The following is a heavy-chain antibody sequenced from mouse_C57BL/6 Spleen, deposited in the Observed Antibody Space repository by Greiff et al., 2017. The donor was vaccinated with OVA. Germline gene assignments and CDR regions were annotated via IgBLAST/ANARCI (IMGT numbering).Heavy chain of an antibody. Sequence: EVKLMESEGGLVQPGSSMKLSCTASGFTFSDYYMAWVRQVPEKGLEWVANINYDGSSTYYLDSLKSRFIISRDNAKNILYLQMSSLKSEDTATYYCARDGLDWYFDVWGTGTTVTVSS. J-gene: IGHJ1*03. CDR2: INYDGSST. CDR1: GFTFSDYY. CDR3: ARDGLDWYFDV. V-gene: IGHV5-16*01.